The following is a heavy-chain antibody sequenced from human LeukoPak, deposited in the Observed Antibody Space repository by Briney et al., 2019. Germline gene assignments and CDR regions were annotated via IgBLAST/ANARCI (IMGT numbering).Heavy chain of an antibody. CDR1: GFTFSSYG. D-gene: IGHD2-2*01. CDR3: ARETFDCSSTSCYLGFDY. CDR2: IWYDGSNK. Sequence: AGSLRLSCAASGFTFSSYGMHWVRQAPGKGLEWVAVIWYDGSNKYYADSVKGRFTISRDNSKNTLYLQMNSLRAEDTAVYYCARETFDCSSTSCYLGFDYWGQGTLVTVSS. V-gene: IGHV3-33*01. J-gene: IGHJ4*02.